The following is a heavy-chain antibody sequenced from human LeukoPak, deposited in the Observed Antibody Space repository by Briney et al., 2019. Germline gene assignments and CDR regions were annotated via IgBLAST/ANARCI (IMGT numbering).Heavy chain of an antibody. V-gene: IGHV1-69*13. J-gene: IGHJ5*02. D-gene: IGHD6-13*01. Sequence: SVKVSCKASGGTFSIYAISWVRQAPGQGLEWMGGIIPIFGTANYAQKFQGRVTITADESTSTAYMELSSLRSEDTAVYYCARDNSIAAAGRSWFDPWGQGTLVTVSS. CDR3: ARDNSIAAAGRSWFDP. CDR1: GGTFSIYA. CDR2: IIPIFGTA.